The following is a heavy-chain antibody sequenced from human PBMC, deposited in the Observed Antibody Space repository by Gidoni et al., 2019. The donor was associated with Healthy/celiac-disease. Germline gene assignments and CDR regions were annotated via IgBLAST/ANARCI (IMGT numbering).Heavy chain of an antibody. Sequence: QVQLVQSGAAVTTPGASLKVSCKSAGYTFTSYDTNWVRQATGQGLEWMGWMNPNRGNTGYAQKFQGRVTMTRNTSISTAYMELSSRRSEDTAVYYCARGELLRGFDYWGQGTLVTVSS. V-gene: IGHV1-8*01. J-gene: IGHJ4*02. CDR3: ARGELLRGFDY. CDR1: GYTFTSYD. D-gene: IGHD1-26*01. CDR2: MNPNRGNT.